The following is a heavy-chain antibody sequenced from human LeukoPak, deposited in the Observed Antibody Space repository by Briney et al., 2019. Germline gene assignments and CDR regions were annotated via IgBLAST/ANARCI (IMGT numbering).Heavy chain of an antibody. CDR1: GGTFCSYA. Sequence: SVKVSCKASGGTFCSYAISWVRQAPGQGLEWMGGIIPIFGTANYAQKFQGRVTITADESTSTAYMELSSLRSEDTAVYYCARVGYCSSTSCLNLAVLRYWGQGTLVTVSS. V-gene: IGHV1-69*13. CDR3: ARVGYCSSTSCLNLAVLRY. J-gene: IGHJ4*02. CDR2: IIPIFGTA. D-gene: IGHD2-2*01.